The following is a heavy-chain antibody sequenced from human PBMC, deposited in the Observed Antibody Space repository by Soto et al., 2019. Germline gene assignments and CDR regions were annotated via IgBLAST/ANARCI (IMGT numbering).Heavy chain of an antibody. CDR3: ARRGSGSYYDY. Sequence: EVQRLESGGGLVQPGGSLRLSCAASGFTFSSYAMRWVRQAPGKGLEWVSAISGSGGSMYYADSVKGRFTISRDNSKNTLYMQMNSLRAEDTAVYYCARRGSGSYYDYWGQGTLVTVSS. V-gene: IGHV3-23*01. CDR1: GFTFSSYA. D-gene: IGHD1-26*01. CDR2: ISGSGGSM. J-gene: IGHJ4*02.